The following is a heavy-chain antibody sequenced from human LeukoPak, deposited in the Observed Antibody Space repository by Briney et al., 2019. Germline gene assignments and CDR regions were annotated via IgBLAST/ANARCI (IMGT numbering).Heavy chain of an antibody. CDR2: ISWNSGSI. Sequence: PGRSLRLSCAASGFTFDDYAMHWVRQAPGKGLEWVSGISWNSGSIGYADSVKGRFTVSRDNAKNSLYLQMNSLRAEDTALYYCAKGPLYDSSGYFRAGVAFDIWGQGTMATVSS. CDR3: AKGPLYDSSGYFRAGVAFDI. D-gene: IGHD3-22*01. J-gene: IGHJ3*02. CDR1: GFTFDDYA. V-gene: IGHV3-9*01.